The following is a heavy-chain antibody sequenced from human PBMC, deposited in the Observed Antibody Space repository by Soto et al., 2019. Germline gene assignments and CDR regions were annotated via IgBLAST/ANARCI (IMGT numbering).Heavy chain of an antibody. Sequence: QVQLVQSGAEVKKPGSSVKVSCKASGGTFSSYAISWVRQAPGQGLEWMGGIIPIFGTANYAQKFQGRVTITADESPSTAYMELSSLRSEDTAMYYCASRPYYYGSGTAATGYGMDVWGQGTTVTVSS. V-gene: IGHV1-69*01. J-gene: IGHJ6*02. CDR1: GGTFSSYA. CDR2: IIPIFGTA. D-gene: IGHD3-10*01. CDR3: ASRPYYYGSGTAATGYGMDV.